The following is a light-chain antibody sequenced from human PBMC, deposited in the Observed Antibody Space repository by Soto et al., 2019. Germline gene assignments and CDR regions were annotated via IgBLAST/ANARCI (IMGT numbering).Light chain of an antibody. J-gene: IGLJ1*01. CDR3: SSYAGSNNYV. CDR2: EVS. Sequence: QSVLTQPPSASGSPGQSVTISCTGTSSDVGGYNYVSWYQQHPGKAPNLMIYEVSKRPSGVPDRFSGSKSGNTASLTVSGLQAEDEADYYCSSYAGSNNYVFGTG. V-gene: IGLV2-8*01. CDR1: SSDVGGYNY.